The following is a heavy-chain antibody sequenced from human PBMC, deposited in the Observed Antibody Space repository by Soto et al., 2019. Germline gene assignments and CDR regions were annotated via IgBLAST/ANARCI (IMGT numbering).Heavy chain of an antibody. V-gene: IGHV3-23*01. D-gene: IGHD4-4*01. CDR1: GFTFGVYA. J-gene: IGHJ4*02. CDR2: IADHGDNA. CDR3: ARTAHDYSNYLDY. Sequence: GGSLRLSCAASGFTFGVYAMTWVRQVPGKGLEWVSTIADHGDNAYYADSVKGRFTISRDNSKNTLYLQMNSLRAEDTAVYYCARTAHDYSNYLDYWGQGTLVTVSS.